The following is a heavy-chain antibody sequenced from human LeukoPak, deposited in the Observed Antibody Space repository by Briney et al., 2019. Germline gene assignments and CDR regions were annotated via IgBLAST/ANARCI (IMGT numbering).Heavy chain of an antibody. V-gene: IGHV1-8*01. CDR1: GYTFTNFD. J-gene: IGHJ4*02. CDR2: MNPVSGNA. Sequence: GASVKVSCKASGYTFTNFDINWVRQAPGQGLEWMGWMNPVSGNAGSAQKFQGRVTLTRDTSISTAYMELSSLRSDDTAFYYCARAPMGAAAPYWGQGTLVTVSS. CDR3: ARAPMGAAAPY. D-gene: IGHD6-13*01.